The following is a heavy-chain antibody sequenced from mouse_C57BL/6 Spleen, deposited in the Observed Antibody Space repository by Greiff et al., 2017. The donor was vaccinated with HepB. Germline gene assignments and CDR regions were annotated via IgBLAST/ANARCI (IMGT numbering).Heavy chain of an antibody. V-gene: IGHV14-2*01. Sequence: EVQGVESGAELVKPGASVKLSCTASGFNIKDYYMHWVKQRTEQGLEWIGRIDPEDGETKYAPKFQGKATITADTSSNTAYLQLSSLTSEDTAVYYCARAITTVVSHWYFDVWGTGTTVTVSS. CDR2: IDPEDGET. CDR3: ARAITTVVSHWYFDV. D-gene: IGHD1-1*01. CDR1: GFNIKDYY. J-gene: IGHJ1*03.